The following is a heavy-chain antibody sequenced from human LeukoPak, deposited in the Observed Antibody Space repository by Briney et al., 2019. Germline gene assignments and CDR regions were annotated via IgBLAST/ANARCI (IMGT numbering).Heavy chain of an antibody. D-gene: IGHD2-2*01. V-gene: IGHV3-21*01. J-gene: IGHJ4*02. CDR3: ARGGAYCSSTSCYFDY. CDR2: ISSSSSYI. Sequence: GGSLRLSCAASGFTFSSYSMNWVRQAPGKGLEWASSISSSSSYIYYADSVKGRFTISRDNAKNSLYLQMNSLRAEDTAVYYCARGGAYCSSTSCYFDYWGQGTLVTVSS. CDR1: GFTFSSYS.